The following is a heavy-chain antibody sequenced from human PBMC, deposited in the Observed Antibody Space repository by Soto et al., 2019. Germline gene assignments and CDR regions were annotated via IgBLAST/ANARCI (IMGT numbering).Heavy chain of an antibody. CDR2: IYSSGSI. D-gene: IGHD6-13*01. CDR3: ARPTTYSGSWHDY. CDR1: GGSISNYY. J-gene: IGHJ4*02. V-gene: IGHV4-4*07. Sequence: SETLSLTCSVSGGSISNYYWNRIRQPAGKGLQWIGRIYSSGSINYNPSLKSRVTMSVDTSKNQFSPKLTSVTAADTAVYYCARPTTYSGSWHDYWGQGTLVTVSS.